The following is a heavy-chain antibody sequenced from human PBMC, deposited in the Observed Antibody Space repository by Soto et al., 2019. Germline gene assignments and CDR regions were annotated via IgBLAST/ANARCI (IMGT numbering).Heavy chain of an antibody. CDR1: GFDSSKFA. CDR3: AKDSGNYGSGSFSH. V-gene: IGHV3-23*01. Sequence: GGSLRLSCVASGFDSSKFAMSWVRQAPGKGLEWVSALSGTGDSRDYASSVEGRFTISRDDSRATLYLQMSSLRAEDTAVYYCAKDSGNYGSGSFSHWGQGTLVTVSS. CDR2: LSGTGDSR. D-gene: IGHD3-10*01. J-gene: IGHJ4*02.